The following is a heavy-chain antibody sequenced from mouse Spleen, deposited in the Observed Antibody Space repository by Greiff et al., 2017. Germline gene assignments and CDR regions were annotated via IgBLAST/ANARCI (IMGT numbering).Heavy chain of an antibody. V-gene: IGHV1-81*01. D-gene: IGHD2-1*01. J-gene: IGHJ3*01. CDR3: AKREDGNYVPFAY. CDR2: IYPRSGNT. Sequence: VQLQQSGAELARPGASVKLSCKASGYTFTSYGISWVKQRTGQGLEWIGEIYPRSGNTYYNEKFKGKATLTADKSSSTAYMELRSLTSEDSAVYFCAKREDGNYVPFAYWGQGTLVTVSA. CDR1: GYTFTSYG.